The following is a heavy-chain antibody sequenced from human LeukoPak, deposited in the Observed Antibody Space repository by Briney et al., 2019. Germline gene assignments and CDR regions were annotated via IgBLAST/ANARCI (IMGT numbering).Heavy chain of an antibody. CDR2: INSDGSST. D-gene: IGHD6-13*01. V-gene: IGHV3-74*01. J-gene: IGHJ4*02. CDR3: ARVRYSSSWYSHYYFDY. CDR1: GFTFSSYW. Sequence: PGGSLRLSCAASGFTFSSYWMHWVRQAPGKGLVWVSRINSDGSSTSYADSVKGRFTISRDNAKNTLYLQMNSLRAEDTAVYYCARVRYSSSWYSHYYFDYWGQGTLVTVSS.